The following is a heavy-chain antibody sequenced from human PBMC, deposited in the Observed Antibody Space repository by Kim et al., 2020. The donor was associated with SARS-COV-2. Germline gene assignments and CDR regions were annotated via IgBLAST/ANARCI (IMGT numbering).Heavy chain of an antibody. CDR1: GYTFTSYA. V-gene: IGHV1-3*01. CDR2: INAGNGNT. J-gene: IGHJ4*02. CDR3: ARSAIVRNMGATTRTFDY. Sequence: ASVKVSCKASGYTFTSYAMHWVRQAPGQRLEWMGWINAGNGNTKYSQKFQGRVTITRDTSASTAYMELSSLRSEDTAVYYCARSAIVRNMGATTRTFDYWGQGTLVTVSS. D-gene: IGHD1-26*01.